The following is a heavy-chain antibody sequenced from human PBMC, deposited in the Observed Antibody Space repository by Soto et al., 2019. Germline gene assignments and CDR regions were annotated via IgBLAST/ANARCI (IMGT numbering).Heavy chain of an antibody. CDR3: GHWGYSNGWSDH. V-gene: IGHV2-5*01. J-gene: IGHJ5*02. CDR2: IYWNDDK. Sequence: QITLKESGPTLVKPTQTLTLTCTVSGFSLSTTAVGVGWVRQPPGKALEWLALIYWNDDKRYSPSLKSRLTITKDNSKNQVVLTMTNMGPVYTATYYCGHWGYSNGWSDHWGQGTLVTVSS. D-gene: IGHD1-26*01. CDR1: GFSLSTTAVG.